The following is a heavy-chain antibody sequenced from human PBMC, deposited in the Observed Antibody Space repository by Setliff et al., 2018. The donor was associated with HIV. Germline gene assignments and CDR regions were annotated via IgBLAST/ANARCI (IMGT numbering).Heavy chain of an antibody. J-gene: IGHJ6*03. D-gene: IGHD2-21*02. Sequence: SETLSLTCTVSGASISSHYWSWIRQPAGKGLEWIGRIYPSGSTNYNPSLKSRVTMSVDTSKNQFSLNLSSVTAADTAVYYCARDVGVTYYYYMDVWGKGTTVTVSS. CDR3: ARDVGVTYYYYMDV. CDR1: GASISSHY. V-gene: IGHV4-4*07. CDR2: IYPSGST.